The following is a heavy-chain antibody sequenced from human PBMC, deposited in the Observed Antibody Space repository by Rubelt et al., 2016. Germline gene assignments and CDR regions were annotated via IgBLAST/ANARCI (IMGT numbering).Heavy chain of an antibody. V-gene: IGHV4-59*12. Sequence: QVQLQESGPGLVKPSETLSLTCTVSGGSISNYYWSWIRQPPGKGLEWIGEINHSGSTNYNPSLKSRVTISVDTSKNQFSLKLSSVTAADTAVYYCARGRNPDYWGQGTLVTVSS. CDR2: INHSGST. CDR1: GGSISNYY. CDR3: ARGRNPDY. D-gene: IGHD1-14*01. J-gene: IGHJ4*02.